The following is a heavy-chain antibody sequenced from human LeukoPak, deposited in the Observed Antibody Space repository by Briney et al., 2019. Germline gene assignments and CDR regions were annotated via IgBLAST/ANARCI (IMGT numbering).Heavy chain of an antibody. Sequence: GGSLRLSCVASGFTLRSYVMNWVRQAPGKGLEWVSSISGSGDSTYYADSVKGRFTISRDNSKNTLYLQMNSLRAEDTAVYYCAKDRGIISDYWGQGTLVTVSS. J-gene: IGHJ4*02. CDR3: AKDRGIISDY. V-gene: IGHV3-23*01. CDR1: GFTLRSYV. CDR2: ISGSGDST. D-gene: IGHD3-10*01.